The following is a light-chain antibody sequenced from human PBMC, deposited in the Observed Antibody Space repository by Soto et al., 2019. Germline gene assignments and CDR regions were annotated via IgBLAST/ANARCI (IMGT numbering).Light chain of an antibody. V-gene: IGKV3D-20*02. J-gene: IGKJ4*01. CDR2: DAV. CDR3: QQRSDWPPLT. Sequence: EIVLTQSPATLSLSPGERATLSCGASQSVSSSYLAWYQQKPGQSPRLLVYDAVNRAAGAPDRFSGSGSGTDFTLTISSLEPEDSAVYVCQQRSDWPPLTFGGGTKVEIK. CDR1: QSVSSSY.